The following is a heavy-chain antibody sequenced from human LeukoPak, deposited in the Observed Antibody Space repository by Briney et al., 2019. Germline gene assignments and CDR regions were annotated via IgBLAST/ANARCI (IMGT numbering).Heavy chain of an antibody. D-gene: IGHD2-2*01. J-gene: IGHJ4*02. Sequence: ASVKVSCKASGYIFSNFFSSYGITWVRQAPGQGLEWMGWISAYNGNTNYAQKLQGRVTMTTDTSTSTAYMELRSLRSDDTAVYYCARDEGPYCSSTSCYFDYWGQGTLVTVSS. V-gene: IGHV1-18*01. CDR1: GYIFSNFFSSYG. CDR2: ISAYNGNT. CDR3: ARDEGPYCSSTSCYFDY.